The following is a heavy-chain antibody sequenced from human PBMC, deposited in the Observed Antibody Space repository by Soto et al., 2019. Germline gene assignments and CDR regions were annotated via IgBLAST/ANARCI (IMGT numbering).Heavy chain of an antibody. CDR3: TRDAPGERPYYFYYYGMDV. V-gene: IGHV3-53*01. CDR2: IYSGGKT. CDR1: GLSVSTNF. J-gene: IGHJ6*02. Sequence: QLVESGGGLIQPGESLKLSCAASGLSVSTNFMSWVRQAPGKGLEWLAVIYSGGKTFYADSVKGRFTISKDNSKNTLTLQMNSLRAEDTAVYYCTRDAPGERPYYFYYYGMDVWGQGTTVTGSS.